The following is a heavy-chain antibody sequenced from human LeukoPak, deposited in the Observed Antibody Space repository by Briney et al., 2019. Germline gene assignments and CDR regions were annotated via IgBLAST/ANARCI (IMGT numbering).Heavy chain of an antibody. CDR1: GFTFSDCG. D-gene: IGHD1-26*01. CDR3: AKPTRGGGSFLIDY. CDR2: IWNDGSYE. Sequence: PGGPLRLSCAASGFTFSDCGMLGAPQAPGKGRVGVAVIWNDGSYEYYADSVKGRFTISRDNSKNTLYLQMNNLRADDTAVYFCAKPTRGGGSFLIDYWGQGTLVTVSS. J-gene: IGHJ4*02. V-gene: IGHV3-33*03.